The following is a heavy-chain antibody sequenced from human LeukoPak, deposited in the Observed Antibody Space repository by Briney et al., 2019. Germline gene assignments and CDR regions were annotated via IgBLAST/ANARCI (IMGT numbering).Heavy chain of an antibody. CDR1: GYSFTSYW. CDR2: IYPGDSDT. V-gene: IGHV5-51*01. Sequence: GESLKISCKGSGYSFTSYWIGWVRQMPGKGLEWMGNIYPGDSDTNYSPSFQGHVTISADKSISTAYLQWSSLKASDTAMYYCARFSSTPSYYYGMDVWGQGTTVTVSS. J-gene: IGHJ6*02. D-gene: IGHD2-2*01. CDR3: ARFSSTPSYYYGMDV.